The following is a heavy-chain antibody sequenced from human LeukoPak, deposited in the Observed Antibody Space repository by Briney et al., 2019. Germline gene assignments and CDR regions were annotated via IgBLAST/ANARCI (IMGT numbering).Heavy chain of an antibody. CDR3: ARHDAVPVIRRGFDF. CDR2: IFYNGVT. Sequence: PSETLSLTCTVSGGSLINYYWSWIRQPPGKGLEWIGYIFYNGVTYYNPSLQSRVTISVDTSKNQFSPNLNSVTVADTAVYFCARHDAVPVIRRGFDFWGQGTLVTVSS. J-gene: IGHJ4*02. D-gene: IGHD2-21*02. V-gene: IGHV4-59*08. CDR1: GGSLINYY.